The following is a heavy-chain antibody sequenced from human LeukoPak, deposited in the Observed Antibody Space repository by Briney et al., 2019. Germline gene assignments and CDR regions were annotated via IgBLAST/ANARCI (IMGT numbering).Heavy chain of an antibody. V-gene: IGHV3-7*01. CDR3: ARGYYYSGTYYLSFFDY. J-gene: IGHJ4*02. CDR2: RNQDDSQR. D-gene: IGHD3-10*01. Sequence: GGSLTLSCAASGFTLNKYWLTWVRQAPGRGLEGVAYRNQDDSQRYYLESVEGRFTITRDNAKKSLHLQMNSRRAEDTAIYYCARGYYYSGTYYLSFFDYWGEGALVTVSS. CDR1: GFTLNKYW.